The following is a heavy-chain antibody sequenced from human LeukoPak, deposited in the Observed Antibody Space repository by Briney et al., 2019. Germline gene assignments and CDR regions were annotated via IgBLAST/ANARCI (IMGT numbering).Heavy chain of an antibody. D-gene: IGHD3-9*01. V-gene: IGHV3-9*01. Sequence: GGSLRLSCAASGFTFDDYAMHWVRQAPGKGLEWVSGISWNSGSIGYADSVKGRFTISRDNAKNSLYLQMNSLRAEDTAAYYCARDPHYDILTGYPPGYYYGMDVWGQGTTVTVSS. CDR2: ISWNSGSI. CDR3: ARDPHYDILTGYPPGYYYGMDV. J-gene: IGHJ6*02. CDR1: GFTFDDYA.